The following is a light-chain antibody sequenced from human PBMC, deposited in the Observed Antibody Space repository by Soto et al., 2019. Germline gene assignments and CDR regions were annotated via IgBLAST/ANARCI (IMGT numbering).Light chain of an antibody. CDR3: QQSYSTPPS. CDR1: QSISSY. J-gene: IGKJ5*01. CDR2: AAT. V-gene: IGKV1-39*01. Sequence: DIQMTQSPSSLSASVGDRVTITCRASQSISSYLNWYQQKPGKAPKLLIYAATSLQSGVPSRFSGSGSGTDVTLTISSLQPEDFATYYCQQSYSTPPSFGQATLLEIK.